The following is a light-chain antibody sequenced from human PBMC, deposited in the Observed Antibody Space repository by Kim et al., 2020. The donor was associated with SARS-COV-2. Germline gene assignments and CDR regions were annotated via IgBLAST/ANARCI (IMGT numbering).Light chain of an antibody. CDR2: WAS. Sequence: DIVMTQSPDSLAVSLGERATINCKSSQSVLYSSNSKNYLAWYQQKPGQPPKLLIYWASTRESGVPDRFSGSGSGTDFTLTISSLQAEDVAVYFCQQYNSPPYTFGQGTKLEIK. CDR1: QSVLYSSNSKNY. J-gene: IGKJ2*01. CDR3: QQYNSPPYT. V-gene: IGKV4-1*01.